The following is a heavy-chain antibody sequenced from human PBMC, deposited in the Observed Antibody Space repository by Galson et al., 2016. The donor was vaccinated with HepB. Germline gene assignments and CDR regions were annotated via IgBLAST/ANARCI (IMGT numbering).Heavy chain of an antibody. Sequence: SLRLSCAASGFTFNIYAMSWVRLAPGRGLEWVSAISSGGTTYYADSVTSRFTISRDNSKNTLSLQMNSLRAEDTAVYYCAKDRDSNWYEKYFQHWGQGTLVTVSS. CDR2: ISSGGTT. CDR1: GFTFNIYA. J-gene: IGHJ1*01. D-gene: IGHD6-13*01. CDR3: AKDRDSNWYEKYFQH. V-gene: IGHV3-23*01.